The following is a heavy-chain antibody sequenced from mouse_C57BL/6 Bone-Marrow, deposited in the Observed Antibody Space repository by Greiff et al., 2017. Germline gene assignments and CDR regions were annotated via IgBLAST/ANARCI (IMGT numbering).Heavy chain of an antibody. J-gene: IGHJ4*01. V-gene: IGHV1-81*01. CDR3: ARRDYYGGYAMDY. D-gene: IGHD1-1*01. Sequence: QVQLQQSGAELARPGASVKLSCKASGSTFTSYGISWVKQSTGQGLEWIGEIHPRSGNTYYTEKFKGQATLTADKSSSTAYRELRSLTSEDTAVYFSARRDYYGGYAMDYWGQGTSVTGSS. CDR2: IHPRSGNT. CDR1: GSTFTSYG.